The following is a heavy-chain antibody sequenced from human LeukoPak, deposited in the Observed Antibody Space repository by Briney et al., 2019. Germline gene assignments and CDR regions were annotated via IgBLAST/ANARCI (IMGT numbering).Heavy chain of an antibody. Sequence: GGSLRLSCAASGFTFSSYSMNWVRQAPGKGLEWVSYISSSSSTIYYADSVKGRFTISRDNAKNSLYLQMNSLRAEDTAVYYCARDSPHNYYDSSGYFDYWGQGTLVTVSS. CDR2: ISSSSSTI. J-gene: IGHJ4*02. V-gene: IGHV3-48*01. CDR1: GFTFSSYS. D-gene: IGHD3-22*01. CDR3: ARDSPHNYYDSSGYFDY.